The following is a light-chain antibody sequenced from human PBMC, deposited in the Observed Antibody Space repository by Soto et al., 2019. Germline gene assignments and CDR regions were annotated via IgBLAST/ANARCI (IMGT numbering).Light chain of an antibody. CDR3: QQYNNWPPVT. CDR1: QSVSGN. CDR2: GAS. V-gene: IGKV3-15*01. Sequence: EIVMTRSPATLSVSPGERATLSCRASQSVSGNLAWYQQKPGQAPRLLIYGASTRATGIPARFSGSGSGTEFTLTISSLQSEDFADYYCQQYNNWPPVTFGQGTKLEIK. J-gene: IGKJ1*01.